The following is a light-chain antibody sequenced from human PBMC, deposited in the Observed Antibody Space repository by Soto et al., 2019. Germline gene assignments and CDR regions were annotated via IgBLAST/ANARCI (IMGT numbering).Light chain of an antibody. CDR3: QQYDNYPLT. Sequence: DIEYALFSSPLYGSVGESATITCQASQNINNYLNWYQQKPGRAPKFLIYDASSLESGVPSRFSGSGSGTEFTLTISNLQPDDFATYYCQQYDNYPLTFGGRAKVDI. V-gene: IGKV1-5*01. J-gene: IGKJ4*01. CDR2: DAS. CDR1: QNINNY.